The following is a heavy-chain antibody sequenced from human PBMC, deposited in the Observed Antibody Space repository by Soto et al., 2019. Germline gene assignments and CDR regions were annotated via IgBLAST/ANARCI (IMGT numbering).Heavy chain of an antibody. CDR3: ARRWFGELLRWGYYYGMDV. CDR1: GGSISRGDYD. J-gene: IGHJ6*02. V-gene: IGHV4-30-4*01. Sequence: SETLSLTCTVSGGSISRGDYDWSWIRQPPGKGLEWIGYIYHSGSTYYNPSLKSRVTISVDTSKNQFSLKLSSVTAADTAVYYCARRWFGELLRWGYYYGMDVWGQGTTVTVSS. CDR2: IYHSGST. D-gene: IGHD3-10*01.